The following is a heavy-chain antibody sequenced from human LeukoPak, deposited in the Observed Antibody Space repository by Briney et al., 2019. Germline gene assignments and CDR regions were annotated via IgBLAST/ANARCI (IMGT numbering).Heavy chain of an antibody. Sequence: SETLSLTCTVSGGSISSYYWSWIRQPPGKGLEWIGYIYYSGSTNYNPSLKSRVTISVDTSKNQFSLKLSSVTAADTAVYYCARYDYYDSSGSYKVFQHWGQGTLVTVSS. CDR2: IYYSGST. V-gene: IGHV4-59*08. D-gene: IGHD3-22*01. CDR1: GGSISSYY. J-gene: IGHJ1*01. CDR3: ARYDYYDSSGSYKVFQH.